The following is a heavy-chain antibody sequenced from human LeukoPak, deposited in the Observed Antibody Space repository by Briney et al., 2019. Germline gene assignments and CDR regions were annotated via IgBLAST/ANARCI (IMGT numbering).Heavy chain of an antibody. J-gene: IGHJ4*02. V-gene: IGHV3-9*01. CDR1: GFTFHDYA. CDR2: INWNGGFV. Sequence: GGSLRLSCAASGFTFHDYAMHWVRQGPGKGLEWVAGINWNGGFVGYADSVKGRFTISRDNADNSLYLEMNNLRAEDTALYYCAKDIYLRRYYDWPVSQLDFWGQGALVTVSP. D-gene: IGHD3-9*01. CDR3: AKDIYLRRYYDWPVSQLDF.